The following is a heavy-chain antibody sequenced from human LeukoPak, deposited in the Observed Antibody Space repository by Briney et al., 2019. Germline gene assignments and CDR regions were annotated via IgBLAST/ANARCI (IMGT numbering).Heavy chain of an antibody. Sequence: SETLSLTCTVSGGSIGIYYWNWIRQPPGKGLEWIGYIYYSGGTDYNPSLKSRVTISVDKSKNQFSLKLSSVTAADTAVYYCAREGTAGTNLNWFDPWGQGTLVTVSS. CDR1: GGSIGIYY. J-gene: IGHJ5*02. CDR3: AREGTAGTNLNWFDP. D-gene: IGHD1-1*01. V-gene: IGHV4-59*01. CDR2: IYYSGGT.